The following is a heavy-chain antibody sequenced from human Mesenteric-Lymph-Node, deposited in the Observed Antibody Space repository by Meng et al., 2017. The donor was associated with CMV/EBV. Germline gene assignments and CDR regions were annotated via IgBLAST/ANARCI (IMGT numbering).Heavy chain of an antibody. D-gene: IGHD3-9*01. CDR2: INHSGST. Sequence: QLDQGGAGLLKPSEALSVTCAVYGGSFSGYYWNWLRQSPEKGLEWIGEINHSGSTTYNPSFTSRIIISVDTSTNQISLNMSSVTAADTAVYYCARGSSYDILTGYFDYWGQGALVTVSS. V-gene: IGHV4-34*01. J-gene: IGHJ4*02. CDR3: ARGSSYDILTGYFDY. CDR1: GGSFSGYY.